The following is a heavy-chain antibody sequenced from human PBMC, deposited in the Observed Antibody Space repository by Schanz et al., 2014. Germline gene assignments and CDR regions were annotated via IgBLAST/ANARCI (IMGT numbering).Heavy chain of an antibody. CDR1: GFTFSDYY. CDR3: ARGIITMVRGGDVGAFDI. CDR2: ISGSSIHK. V-gene: IGHV3-11*06. Sequence: PGGSLRLSCAASGFTFSDYYMAWIRQAPGKGLEWVSHISGSSIHKNYADSVKGRFSISRDNGETSVYLQINSLRVEDTAVYYCARGIITMVRGGDVGAFDIWGQGTMVTVSS. D-gene: IGHD3-10*01. J-gene: IGHJ3*02.